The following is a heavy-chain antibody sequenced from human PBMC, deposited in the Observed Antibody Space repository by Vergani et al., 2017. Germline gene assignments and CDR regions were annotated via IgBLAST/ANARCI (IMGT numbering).Heavy chain of an antibody. Sequence: QVQLQQWGAGLLKPSETLSLTCTVSGGSISSYYWSWIRQPAGKGLEWIGRIYTSGSTNYNPSLKSRVTMSVDTSKNQFSLKLSSVTAADTAVYYCARDWSSVWGSYPRSAGAFDIWGQGTMVTVSS. V-gene: IGHV4-59*10. D-gene: IGHD3-16*02. CDR3: ARDWSSVWGSYPRSAGAFDI. CDR2: IYTSGST. J-gene: IGHJ3*02. CDR1: GGSISSYY.